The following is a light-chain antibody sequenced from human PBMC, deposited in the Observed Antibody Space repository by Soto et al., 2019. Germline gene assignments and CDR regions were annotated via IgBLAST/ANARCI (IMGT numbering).Light chain of an antibody. V-gene: IGKV3-11*01. CDR2: DAS. CDR1: QSISSD. Sequence: EVALTQSPATLSLSPGEGATLSCRASQSISSDLAWYQQKPGQAPRLLIYDASNRATGIPVRFSGSGSGPDFTLTISNLEPEDSAVYYCQQRSTWPPTFGQGTRVEVK. CDR3: QQRSTWPPT. J-gene: IGKJ1*01.